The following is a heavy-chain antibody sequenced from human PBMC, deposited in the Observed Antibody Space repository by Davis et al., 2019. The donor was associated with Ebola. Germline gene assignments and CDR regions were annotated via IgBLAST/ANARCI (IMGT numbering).Heavy chain of an antibody. D-gene: IGHD5-18*01. CDR2: INHSGST. CDR3: ARVGYSYGLDY. V-gene: IGHV4-34*01. CDR1: GGSFSGYY. J-gene: IGHJ4*02. Sequence: SETLSLTCAVYGGSFSGYYWSWIRQPPGKGLEWIGEINHSGSTNYNPSLKSRVTISVDTSKNQFSLKLSSVTAADTAVYYCARVGYSYGLDYWGQGTLVTVSS.